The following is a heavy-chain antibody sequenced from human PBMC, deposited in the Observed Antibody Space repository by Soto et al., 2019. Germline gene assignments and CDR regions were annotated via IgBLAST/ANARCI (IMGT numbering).Heavy chain of an antibody. D-gene: IGHD3-3*01. CDR1: GVSVTSGSYY. J-gene: IGHJ6*03. CDR3: ARDTPGRITIFGVDDYYYYYMDV. CDR2: IYYSGST. Sequence: PSETLSLTCSVSGVSVTSGSYYWTWIRQPPGKGLEWIGYIYYSGSTYYNPSLKSRVTISVDTSKNQFSLKLSSVTAADTAVYYCARDTPGRITIFGVDDYYYYYMDVWGKGTTVTVSS. V-gene: IGHV4-31*03.